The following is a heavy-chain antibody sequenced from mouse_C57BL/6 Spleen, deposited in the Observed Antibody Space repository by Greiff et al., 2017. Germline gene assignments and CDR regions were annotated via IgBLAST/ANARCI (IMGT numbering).Heavy chain of an antibody. J-gene: IGHJ4*01. CDR1: GYTFTSYW. V-gene: IGHV1-7*01. CDR2: INPSSGYT. D-gene: IGHD2-4*01. Sequence: VQLQQSGAELAKPGASVKLSCKASGYTFTSYWMHWVKQRPGQGLEWIGYINPSSGYTKYNQKFKDKATLTADKSSSTAYMQLSSLTYEDSAVYYCARSDYDAYYAMDYWGQGTSVTVSS. CDR3: ARSDYDAYYAMDY.